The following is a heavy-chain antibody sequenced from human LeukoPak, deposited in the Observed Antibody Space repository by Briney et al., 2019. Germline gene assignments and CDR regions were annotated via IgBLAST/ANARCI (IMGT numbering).Heavy chain of an antibody. CDR3: AREGTGTTSGFDY. D-gene: IGHD1-7*01. V-gene: IGHV4-59*12. Sequence: SETLSLTCAVYGGSFSGYYWSWIRQPPGKGLEWIGYIYYSGSTNYNPSLKSRVTISVDTSKNQFSLKLSSVTAADTAVYYCAREGTGTTSGFDYWGQGTLATVSS. J-gene: IGHJ4*02. CDR1: GGSFSGYY. CDR2: IYYSGST.